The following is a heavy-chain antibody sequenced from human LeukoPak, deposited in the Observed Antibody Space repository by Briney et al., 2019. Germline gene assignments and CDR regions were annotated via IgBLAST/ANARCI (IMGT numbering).Heavy chain of an antibody. CDR3: ARVDQYYYYMDV. Sequence: SETLSLTCTVSGGSISSSSYYWGWIRQPPGKGLEWIGSIYHSGSTYYNPSLKSRVTISVDTSKNQFSLKLSSVTAADTAVYYCARVDQYYYYMDVWGKGTTVTVSS. CDR1: GGSISSSSYY. V-gene: IGHV4-39*07. D-gene: IGHD2-2*03. CDR2: IYHSGST. J-gene: IGHJ6*03.